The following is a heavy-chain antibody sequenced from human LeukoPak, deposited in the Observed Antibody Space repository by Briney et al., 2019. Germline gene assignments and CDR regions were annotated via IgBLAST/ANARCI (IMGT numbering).Heavy chain of an antibody. CDR3: ARDHSILGGSGSYYNV. V-gene: IGHV3-23*01. D-gene: IGHD3-10*01. Sequence: GGSLRLSCAASGFTFSSYAMSWVRQAPGKGLEWVSAISGSGGSTYYADSVKGRFTISRDNSKNTPYLQMNSLRAEDTAVYYCARDHSILGGSGSYYNVWGQGTLVTVSS. CDR2: ISGSGGST. CDR1: GFTFSSYA. J-gene: IGHJ4*02.